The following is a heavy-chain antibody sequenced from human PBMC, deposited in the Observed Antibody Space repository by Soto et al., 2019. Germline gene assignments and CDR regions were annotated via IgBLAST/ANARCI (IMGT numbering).Heavy chain of an antibody. CDR1: GYTFTGYD. J-gene: IGHJ4*02. CDR3: ARELGLEYYFDY. V-gene: IGHV1-8*01. D-gene: IGHD4-4*01. CDR2: MNPNSGNT. Sequence: ASVKVSCKASGYTFTGYDINWVRQATGQGLEWMGWMNPNSGNTGYAQKFQGRVTMTRNTSISTAYMELSSLRSEDTAVYYCARELGLEYYFDYWGKGTLVTVSS.